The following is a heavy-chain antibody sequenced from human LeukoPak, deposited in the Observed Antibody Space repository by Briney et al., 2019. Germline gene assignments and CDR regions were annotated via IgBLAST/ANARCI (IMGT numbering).Heavy chain of an antibody. V-gene: IGHV4-39*07. CDR2: IYYSGST. D-gene: IGHD3-10*01. Sequence: SETLSLTCTVSGGSISSSSYYWGWIRQPTGKGLEWIGSIYYSGSTYYNPSLKSRVTISVDTSKNQFSLKLSSVTAADTAVYYCAREKYGSGSSFDYWGQGTLVTVSS. CDR3: AREKYGSGSSFDY. CDR1: GGSISSSSYY. J-gene: IGHJ4*02.